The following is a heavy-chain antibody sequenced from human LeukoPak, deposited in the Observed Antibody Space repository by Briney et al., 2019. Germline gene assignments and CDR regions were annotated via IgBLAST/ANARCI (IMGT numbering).Heavy chain of an antibody. CDR3: AVGSEEMATIDYFDY. D-gene: IGHD5-24*01. CDR1: GYTFTSYG. V-gene: IGHV1-18*01. J-gene: IGHJ4*02. CDR2: ISAYNGNT. Sequence: ASVKVSCKASGYTFTSYGISWVRQAPGQGLEWMGWISAYNGNTNYAQKLQGRVTMTTDTSTSTAYMELRSLSSDDTAVYYCAVGSEEMATIDYFDYWGQGTLVTVSS.